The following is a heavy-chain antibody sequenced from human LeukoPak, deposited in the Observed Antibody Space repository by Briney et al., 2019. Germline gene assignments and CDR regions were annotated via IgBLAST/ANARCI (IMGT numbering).Heavy chain of an antibody. Sequence: PSETLSLTCTVSGGSINSYYWSWIRQPPGKGLEWIGYIYYSGSTNYNPSLKSRVTISVDTSKNQFSLKLSSVTAADTAVYYCAKRTHSIVVVPAARSGCFDPWGQGTLVTVSS. CDR1: GGSINSYY. CDR2: IYYSGST. D-gene: IGHD2-2*01. J-gene: IGHJ5*02. V-gene: IGHV4-59*12. CDR3: AKRTHSIVVVPAARSGCFDP.